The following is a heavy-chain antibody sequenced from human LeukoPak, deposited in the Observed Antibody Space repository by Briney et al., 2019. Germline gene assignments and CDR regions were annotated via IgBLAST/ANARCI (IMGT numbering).Heavy chain of an antibody. CDR2: IYYSGST. Sequence: PSETLSLTCSVSGASISDYYWGWIRQPPGQGLEWIGYIYYSGSTKYNPSLKSRVTMSVDTSKNQFSLKVTSVTAADTAVYYCARTNYGDYNWFDPWGRGTLVTVSS. V-gene: IGHV4-59*01. J-gene: IGHJ5*02. CDR3: ARTNYGDYNWFDP. D-gene: IGHD4-17*01. CDR1: GASISDYY.